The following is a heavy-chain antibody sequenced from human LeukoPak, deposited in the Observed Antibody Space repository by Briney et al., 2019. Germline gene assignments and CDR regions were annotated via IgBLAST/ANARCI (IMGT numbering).Heavy chain of an antibody. J-gene: IGHJ4*02. V-gene: IGHV3-7*01. Sequence: PGGSLRLSCVASGFTVDTYWMSWVRQAPGKGLDWVAHIKEDGTRKYYVDSVRGRFTISRDNAKSSLFLQMNSLRVEDTAVFYCVAWGSLVVWGQGTLVTVSS. CDR1: GFTVDTYW. D-gene: IGHD3-16*01. CDR3: VAWGSLVV. CDR2: IKEDGTRK.